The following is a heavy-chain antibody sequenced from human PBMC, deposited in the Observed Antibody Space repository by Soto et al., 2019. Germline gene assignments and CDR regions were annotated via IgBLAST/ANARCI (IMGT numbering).Heavy chain of an antibody. CDR2: TYYRSKWYN. Sequence: SQTLSLTCAISGDSVSSNSAAWNWIRQSPSRGLEWLGRTYYRSKWYNDYAVSVKSRITINPDTSKNQFSLQLNSVTPEDTAVYYCARDTGSGSYYMGPPYYYYYGMDVWGQGTTVTVSS. J-gene: IGHJ6*02. CDR1: GDSVSSNSAA. D-gene: IGHD3-10*01. CDR3: ARDTGSGSYYMGPPYYYYYGMDV. V-gene: IGHV6-1*01.